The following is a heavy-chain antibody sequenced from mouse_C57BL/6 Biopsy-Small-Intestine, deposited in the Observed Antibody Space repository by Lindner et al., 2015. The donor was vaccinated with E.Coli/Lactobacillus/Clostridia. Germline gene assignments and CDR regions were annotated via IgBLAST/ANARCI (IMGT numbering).Heavy chain of an antibody. Sequence: SVKVSCKASGYTFTGYYIHWVRQAPGQGPEWMGWINPNSGGINYAQKFQGWVTMTTDTSITTAYMELSRLRSDDTAVYYCARDSWPMVRGVMGGLDVWGQGTTVTVSS. CDR2: INPNSGGI. V-gene: IGHV1-53*01. CDR3: ARDSWPMVRGVMGGLDV. J-gene: IGHJ1*01. D-gene: IGHD2-2*01. CDR1: GYTFTGYY.